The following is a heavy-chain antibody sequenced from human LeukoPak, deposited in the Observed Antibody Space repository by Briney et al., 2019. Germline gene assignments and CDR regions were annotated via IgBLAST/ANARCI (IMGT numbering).Heavy chain of an antibody. CDR2: IYYSGST. Sequence: TSETLSLTCTVSGGSISSYYWSWIRQPPGKGLEWIGYIYYSGSTNYNPSLKSRVTISVDTSKNQFSLKLSSVTAADTAVYYCARGELGYCSGGSCYSGDYWGQGTLVTVSS. V-gene: IGHV4-59*01. D-gene: IGHD2-15*01. CDR1: GGSISSYY. CDR3: ARGELGYCSGGSCYSGDY. J-gene: IGHJ4*02.